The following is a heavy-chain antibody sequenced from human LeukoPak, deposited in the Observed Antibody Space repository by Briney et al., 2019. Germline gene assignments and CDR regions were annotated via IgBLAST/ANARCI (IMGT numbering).Heavy chain of an antibody. V-gene: IGHV1-8*01. CDR3: ARGRWGNDYGDEGY. CDR1: GYTFTSYD. J-gene: IGHJ4*02. CDR2: MNPNSGNT. D-gene: IGHD4-17*01. Sequence: VKVSCKASGYTFTSYDINWVRQATGQGLEWMGWMNPNSGNTGYAQKFQGRVTMTRSTSISTAYMELSSLRSEDTAVYYCARGRWGNDYGDEGYWGQGTLVTVSS.